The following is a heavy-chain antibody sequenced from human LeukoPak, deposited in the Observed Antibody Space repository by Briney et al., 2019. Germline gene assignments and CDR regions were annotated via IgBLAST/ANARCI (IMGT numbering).Heavy chain of an antibody. D-gene: IGHD5-18*01. Sequence: PSETLSLTCTVSGGSISSYYWSWIRQPAGKGLEWIGRIYTSGSTNYNPSLKSRVTMSVDTSKNQFSLKLSSVTAADTAVYYCARRGYSYGPENFDYWGQGTLVTVSS. CDR3: ARRGYSYGPENFDY. J-gene: IGHJ4*02. CDR2: IYTSGST. V-gene: IGHV4-4*07. CDR1: GGSISSYY.